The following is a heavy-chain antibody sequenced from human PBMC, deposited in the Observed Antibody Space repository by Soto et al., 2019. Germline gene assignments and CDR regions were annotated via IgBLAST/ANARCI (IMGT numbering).Heavy chain of an antibody. J-gene: IGHJ3*02. CDR2: ISSSSSTI. Sequence: GGSLRLSCAASGFTFSSYSMNWVRQAPGKGLEWVSYISSSSSTIYYADSVKGRFTISRDNAKNSLYLQMNSLRAEDTAVYYCARDLCSSTSCYYHAFDIWGQGTMVTVSS. CDR3: ARDLCSSTSCYYHAFDI. V-gene: IGHV3-48*01. CDR1: GFTFSSYS. D-gene: IGHD2-2*01.